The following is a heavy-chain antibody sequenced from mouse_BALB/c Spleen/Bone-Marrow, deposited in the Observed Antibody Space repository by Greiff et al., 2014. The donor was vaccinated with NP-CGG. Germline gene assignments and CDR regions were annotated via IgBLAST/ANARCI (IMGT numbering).Heavy chain of an antibody. V-gene: IGHV2-9*02. J-gene: IGHJ4*01. CDR2: IWAGGST. Sequence: VKLMESGPGLVAPSQSLSITCTVSGFSLTSYGVQWVRQPPGKGLEWLGVIWAGGSTNYNSAFMTRLNTSKDNSKSKVFLKMNSLQTDDTAMYFCARVAMAYWGQGTSVTVSA. CDR3: ARVAMAY. CDR1: GFSLTSYG.